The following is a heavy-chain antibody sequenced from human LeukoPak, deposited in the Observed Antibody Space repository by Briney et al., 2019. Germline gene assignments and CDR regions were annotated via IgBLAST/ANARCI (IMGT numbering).Heavy chain of an antibody. Sequence: GATVKVSCKASGYTFTSYYMHWVRQAPGQGLEWMGIINPSGGSTSYAQKFQGRVTMTRDTSTSTVYMELSSLRSEDTAVYYCARDTTTTVTTYWFDPWGQGTLVTASS. CDR1: GYTFTSYY. CDR3: ARDTTTTVTTYWFDP. D-gene: IGHD4-17*01. V-gene: IGHV1-46*01. CDR2: INPSGGST. J-gene: IGHJ5*02.